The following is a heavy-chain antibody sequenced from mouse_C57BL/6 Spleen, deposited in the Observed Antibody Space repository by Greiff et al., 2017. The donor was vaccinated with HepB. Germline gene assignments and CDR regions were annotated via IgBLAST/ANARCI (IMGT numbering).Heavy chain of an antibody. CDR3: ARMGISYYFDY. V-gene: IGHV1-80*01. CDR2: IYPGDGDT. J-gene: IGHJ2*01. Sequence: QVQLQQSGAELVKPGASVKISCKASGYAFSSYWMNWVKQRPGKGLEWIGQIYPGDGDTNYNGKFKGKATLTADKSSSTAYMQLSSLTSEDSAVYFCARMGISYYFDYWGQGTTLTVSS. CDR1: GYAFSSYW.